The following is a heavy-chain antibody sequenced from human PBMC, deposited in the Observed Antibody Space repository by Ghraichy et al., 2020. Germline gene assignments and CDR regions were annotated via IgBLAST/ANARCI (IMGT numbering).Heavy chain of an antibody. CDR3: ARLSLEDYVWGSYRPYYYYYMDV. V-gene: IGHV3-48*02. Sequence: LSLTCAASGFTFSSYSMNWVRQAPGKGLEWVSYISSSSSTIYYADSVKGRFTISRDNAKNSLYLQMNSLRDEDTAVYYCARLSLEDYVWGSYRPYYYYYMDVWGKGTTVTVSS. D-gene: IGHD3-16*02. CDR1: GFTFSSYS. J-gene: IGHJ6*03. CDR2: ISSSSSTI.